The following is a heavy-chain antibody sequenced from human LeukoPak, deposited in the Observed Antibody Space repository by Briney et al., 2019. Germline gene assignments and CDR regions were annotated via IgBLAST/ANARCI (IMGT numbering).Heavy chain of an antibody. Sequence: ASVKVSCKASGYTFTGYYMHWVRQAPGQGLEWMGWINPNSGGTSFAQKFQGRVTMTRNTSISTAYMELSSLRSEDTAVYYCARDLGAYYYYYGMDVWGQGTTVTVSS. V-gene: IGHV1-2*02. J-gene: IGHJ6*02. D-gene: IGHD1-26*01. CDR3: ARDLGAYYYYYGMDV. CDR1: GYTFTGYY. CDR2: INPNSGGT.